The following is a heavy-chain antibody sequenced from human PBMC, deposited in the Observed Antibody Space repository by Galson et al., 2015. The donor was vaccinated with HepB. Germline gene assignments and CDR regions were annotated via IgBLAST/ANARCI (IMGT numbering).Heavy chain of an antibody. Sequence: SLRLSCAASGFTFSSYNMSWVRQAPAKGLEWISYIDSSSTIIYYADSVKGRFTISRDNAKNSLYLQMNSLRAEDTGIYYCARDRGGSGSHLSYYYDMDVWGQGTTVTVSS. V-gene: IGHV3-48*01. CDR3: ARDRGGSGSHLSYYYDMDV. D-gene: IGHD3-10*01. CDR1: GFTFSSYN. J-gene: IGHJ6*02. CDR2: IDSSSTII.